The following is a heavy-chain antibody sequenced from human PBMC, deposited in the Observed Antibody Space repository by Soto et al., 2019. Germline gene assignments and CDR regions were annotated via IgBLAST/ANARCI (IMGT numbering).Heavy chain of an antibody. CDR2: IWYDGGNK. CDR1: GFTFSSHP. D-gene: IGHD3-22*01. J-gene: IGHJ3*02. CDR3: ARDPSYYDSSGYYSDVDAFDI. Sequence: GGSLRLSCAASGFTFSSHPMNWVRQAPGKGLEWGAVIWYDGGNKYYADSVKGRFTISRDNSKNTLYLQMNSLRAEDTAVYYCARDPSYYDSSGYYSDVDAFDIRGQGTMVTVSS. V-gene: IGHV3-33*08.